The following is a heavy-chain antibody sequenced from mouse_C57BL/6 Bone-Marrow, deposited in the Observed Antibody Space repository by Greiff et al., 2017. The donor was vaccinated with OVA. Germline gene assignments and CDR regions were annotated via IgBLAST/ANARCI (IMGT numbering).Heavy chain of an antibody. J-gene: IGHJ3*01. V-gene: IGHV1-26*01. D-gene: IGHD2-3*01. CDR3: AYDCYPAWFAY. Sequence: EVQLQQSGPELVKPGASVKISCKASGYTFTDYYMNWVKQSHGKSLEWIGDINPNNGGTSYNQKFKGKATLTVDKSSSTAYMELRSLTSEDSAVYYCAYDCYPAWFAYWGQGTLVTVSA. CDR2: INPNNGGT. CDR1: GYTFTDYY.